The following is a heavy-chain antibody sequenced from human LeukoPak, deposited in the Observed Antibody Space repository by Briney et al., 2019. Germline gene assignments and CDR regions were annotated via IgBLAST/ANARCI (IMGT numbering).Heavy chain of an antibody. Sequence: SQTLSLTCAISGDSVSSNSAAWNWIRQSPSSGLEWLGRTYYRSKWYNDYAVSVKSRITINPDTSKNQFSLQLNSVTPEDTAVYYCARGIPYIAARDYFDYWGQGTLVTVSS. CDR2: TYYRSKWYN. J-gene: IGHJ4*02. CDR1: GDSVSSNSAA. V-gene: IGHV6-1*01. CDR3: ARGIPYIAARDYFDY. D-gene: IGHD6-6*01.